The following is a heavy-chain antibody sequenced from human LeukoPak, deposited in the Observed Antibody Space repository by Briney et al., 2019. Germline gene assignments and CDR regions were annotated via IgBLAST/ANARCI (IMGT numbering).Heavy chain of an antibody. CDR2: INSDGSIT. CDR3: ARDLGQYYDTSDNWFDP. V-gene: IGHV3-74*03. Sequence: PGGSLRLSCAASGFNLSSNWMHWVRQAPGKGLVWVSHINSDGSITTYADSVKGRFTISRDNAKNTLNLQMNSLRAEDTAVYYCARDLGQYYDTSDNWFDPWGQGTLVTVSS. CDR1: GFNLSSNW. J-gene: IGHJ5*02. D-gene: IGHD3-22*01.